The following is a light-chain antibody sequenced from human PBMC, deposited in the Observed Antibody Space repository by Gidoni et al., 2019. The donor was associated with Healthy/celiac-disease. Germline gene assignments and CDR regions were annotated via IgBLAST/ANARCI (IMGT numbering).Light chain of an antibody. J-gene: IGKJ2*01. CDR2: GAS. V-gene: IGKV3-20*01. Sequence: LLSYGASSRATGIPDRFSGSGSGTDFTLTISRLEPEDFAVYYCQHYGSSRTFGQGTKLEIK. CDR3: QHYGSSRT.